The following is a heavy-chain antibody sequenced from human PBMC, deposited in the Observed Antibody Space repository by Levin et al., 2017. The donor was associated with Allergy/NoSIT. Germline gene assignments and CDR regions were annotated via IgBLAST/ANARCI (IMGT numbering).Heavy chain of an antibody. CDR2: IWYDGSNK. CDR1: GFPFSSYG. CDR3: ARDLLGAGGAFDV. V-gene: IGHV3-33*01. D-gene: IGHD3-10*01. J-gene: IGHJ3*01. Sequence: PGGSLRLSCAASGFPFSSYGMHWVRQAPGKGLEWVAAIWYDGSNKNYADSAKGRFTISRDNSKNTLYLQMSSLRAEETAVYYCARDLLGAGGAFDVWGQGTMVAVSS.